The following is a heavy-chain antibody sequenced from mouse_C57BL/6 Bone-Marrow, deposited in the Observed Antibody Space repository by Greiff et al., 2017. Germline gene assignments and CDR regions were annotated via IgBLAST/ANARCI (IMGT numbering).Heavy chain of an antibody. CDR1: GFTFSDYY. CDR2: ISNGGGST. J-gene: IGHJ2*01. V-gene: IGHV5-12*01. CDR3: ARHNCEKLFVDY. Sequence: EVQLVESGGGLVQPGGSLKLSCAASGFTFSDYYMYWVRQTPEKRLEWVAYISNGGGSTYYPDTVKGRFTISRDNAKNTLYLQMSRLKSEDTAMYYCARHNCEKLFVDYWGQGTTLTVTS. D-gene: IGHD4-1*01.